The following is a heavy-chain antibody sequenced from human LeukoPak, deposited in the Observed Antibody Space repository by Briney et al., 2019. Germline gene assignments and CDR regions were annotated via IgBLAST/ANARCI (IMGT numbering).Heavy chain of an antibody. Sequence: SETLSLTCTDSGGSFSSSSYFWGWIRQPPGKGLEWIGSIYYSGSTYYNPSLKSRVTISVDTSKIQFSLKLTSVTAADTAVYYCARTYNNWFDPWGQGTLVTVSS. V-gene: IGHV4-39*01. CDR2: IYYSGST. D-gene: IGHD2-2*02. CDR1: GGSFSSSSYF. J-gene: IGHJ5*02. CDR3: ARTYNNWFDP.